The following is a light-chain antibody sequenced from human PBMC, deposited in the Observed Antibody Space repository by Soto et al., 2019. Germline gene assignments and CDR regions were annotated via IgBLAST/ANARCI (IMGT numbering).Light chain of an antibody. Sequence: IVMTQSPATLSVSPGERVTLSCRASQSIGYSLAWYQQKPGQAPRLLIQGASNRATGIPVRFSGSGSGTEFTLTISSLQSEDFAVYYCQQYKNWYTFGQGTKLETK. J-gene: IGKJ2*01. V-gene: IGKV3-15*01. CDR1: QSIGYS. CDR2: GAS. CDR3: QQYKNWYT.